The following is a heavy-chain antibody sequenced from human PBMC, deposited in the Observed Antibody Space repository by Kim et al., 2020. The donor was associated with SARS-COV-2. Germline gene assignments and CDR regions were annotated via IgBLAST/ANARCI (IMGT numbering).Heavy chain of an antibody. J-gene: IGHJ4*02. Sequence: GESLKISCKGSGYSFTSYWIGWVRQMPGKGLEWMGIIYPGDSDTRYSPSFQGQVTISADKSISTAYLQWSSLKASDTAMYYCARRQGYYDSSGYQWYFDYWGQGTLVTVSS. V-gene: IGHV5-51*01. CDR2: IYPGDSDT. CDR3: ARRQGYYDSSGYQWYFDY. CDR1: GYSFTSYW. D-gene: IGHD3-22*01.